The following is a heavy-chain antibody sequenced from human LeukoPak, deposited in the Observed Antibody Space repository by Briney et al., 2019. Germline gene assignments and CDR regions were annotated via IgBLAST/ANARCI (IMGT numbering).Heavy chain of an antibody. D-gene: IGHD6-19*01. Sequence: GGSLRLSCAASGFTFSSYSMNWVRQAPGKGLEWVSSISSSSSYIYYADSVKGRFTISRDNAKNSLYLQMNSLRAEDTAVYYCARDQWLVHPEGVDYYYGVDVWGQGTTVTVSS. CDR1: GFTFSSYS. V-gene: IGHV3-21*01. J-gene: IGHJ6*02. CDR2: ISSSSSYI. CDR3: ARDQWLVHPEGVDYYYGVDV.